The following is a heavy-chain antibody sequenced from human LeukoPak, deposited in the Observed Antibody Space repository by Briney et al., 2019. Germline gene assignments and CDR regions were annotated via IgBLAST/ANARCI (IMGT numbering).Heavy chain of an antibody. Sequence: SETLSLTCTVSGGSISSYYWSWIRQPPGKGLEWIGYIYYSGSTNYNPSLKSGVTISVDTSKNQFSLKLSSVTAADTAVYYCARARGWHPSFDYWGQGTLVTVSS. CDR1: GGSISSYY. CDR2: IYYSGST. V-gene: IGHV4-59*01. J-gene: IGHJ4*02. CDR3: ARARGWHPSFDY. D-gene: IGHD6-19*01.